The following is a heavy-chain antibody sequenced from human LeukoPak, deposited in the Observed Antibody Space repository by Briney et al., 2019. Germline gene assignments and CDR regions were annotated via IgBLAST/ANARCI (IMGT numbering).Heavy chain of an antibody. CDR1: GFTFSSYS. D-gene: IGHD6-19*01. Sequence: GGSLRLSCAASGFTFSSYSMNWVRQAPGKGLEWVSSISSSSSYIYYADSVKGRFTISRDNAKNSLYLQMNSLRAEDTAVYYRARESIAVAGTLDYWGQGTLVTVSS. CDR3: ARESIAVAGTLDY. CDR2: ISSSSSYI. J-gene: IGHJ4*02. V-gene: IGHV3-21*01.